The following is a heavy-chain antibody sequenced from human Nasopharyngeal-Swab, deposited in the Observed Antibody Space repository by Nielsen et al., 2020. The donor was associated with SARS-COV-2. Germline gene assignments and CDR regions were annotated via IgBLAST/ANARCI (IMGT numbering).Heavy chain of an antibody. CDR1: GLTFKNFV. CDR3: ARGSDSNAFDV. V-gene: IGHV3-33*01. D-gene: IGHD1-26*01. Sequence: GESLNISRAASGLTFKNFVMHWIRQGPGKGLEWLANIWYDGSNKYYADSVEGRFTVSRDNSNNTLYLQMNSLRAEDTAVYYCARGSDSNAFDVWGRGTMVTVSS. CDR2: IWYDGSNK. J-gene: IGHJ3*01.